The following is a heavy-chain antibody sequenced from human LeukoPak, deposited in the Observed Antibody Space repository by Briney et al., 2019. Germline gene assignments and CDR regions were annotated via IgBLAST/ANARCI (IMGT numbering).Heavy chain of an antibody. CDR1: GGSISSYY. Sequence: LSLTCTVSGGSISSYYMSWIRQAPGKGLEWVSYISSSGSTIYYADSVKGRFTISRDNAKNSLYLQMNSLRAEDTAVYYCARHYYDSSGYYWPDAFDIWGQGTMVTVSS. V-gene: IGHV3-11*01. CDR3: ARHYYDSSGYYWPDAFDI. CDR2: ISSSGSTI. D-gene: IGHD3-22*01. J-gene: IGHJ3*02.